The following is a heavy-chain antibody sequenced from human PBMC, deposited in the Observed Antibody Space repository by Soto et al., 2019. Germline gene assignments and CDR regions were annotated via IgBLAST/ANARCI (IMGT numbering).Heavy chain of an antibody. Sequence: EVQLVESGGGLIQPGGSLRLSCAASGFIVSSHYLTWVRQAPGKGLEWVSVLYSGGTTYYADSVKGRFTISRDNSKNTPYLQMNSLRAEDTAVYYCVRVPRPVGATDYHYGLAVWGRGTTVTVSS. J-gene: IGHJ6*02. D-gene: IGHD1-26*01. V-gene: IGHV3-53*01. CDR1: GFIVSSHY. CDR3: VRVPRPVGATDYHYGLAV. CDR2: LYSGGTT.